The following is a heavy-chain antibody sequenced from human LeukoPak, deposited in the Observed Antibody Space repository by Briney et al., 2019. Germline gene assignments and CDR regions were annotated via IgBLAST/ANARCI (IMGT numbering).Heavy chain of an antibody. CDR3: ARGRSYQAFDP. CDR1: GGSISSSSYY. J-gene: IGHJ5*02. D-gene: IGHD3-10*01. CDR2: IYYSGST. V-gene: IGHV4-39*07. Sequence: SETLSLTCTVSGGSISSSSYYWGWIRQPPGKGLEWIGSIYYSGSTYYNPSLKSRVTISVDTSKNQFSLKLSSVTAADTAVYYCARGRSYQAFDPWGQGTLVTVSS.